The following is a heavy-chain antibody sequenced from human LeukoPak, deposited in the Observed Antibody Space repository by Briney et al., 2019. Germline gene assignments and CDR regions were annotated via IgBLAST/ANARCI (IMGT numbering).Heavy chain of an antibody. CDR3: ARASCGGDCYFSYYYYYYYMDV. CDR1: GGSFSGYY. CDR2: IYYSGST. D-gene: IGHD2-21*02. V-gene: IGHV4-59*01. J-gene: IGHJ6*03. Sequence: KSSETLSLTCAVYGGSFSGYYWSWIRRPPGKGLEWIGYIYYSGSTNYNPSLKSRVTISVDTSKNQFSLKLSSVTAADTAVYYCARASCGGDCYFSYYYYYYYMDVWGKGTTVTISS.